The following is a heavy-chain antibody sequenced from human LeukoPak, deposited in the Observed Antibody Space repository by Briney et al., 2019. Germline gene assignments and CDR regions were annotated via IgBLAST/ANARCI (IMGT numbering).Heavy chain of an antibody. CDR3: AKDQGTVTTPGLGDY. CDR1: GFTFSSYG. J-gene: IGHJ4*02. CDR2: ISYDGSNK. Sequence: GGSLRLSCAASGFTFSSYGMHWVRQAPGKGLEWVAVISYDGSNKYYADSVKGRFTISRDNSKNTLYLQMNSLRAEDTAVYYCAKDQGTVTTPGLGDYWGQGTLVTVSS. V-gene: IGHV3-30*18. D-gene: IGHD4-17*01.